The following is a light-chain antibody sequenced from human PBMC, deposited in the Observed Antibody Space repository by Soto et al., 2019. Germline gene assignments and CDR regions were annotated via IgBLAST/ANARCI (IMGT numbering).Light chain of an antibody. CDR2: EAS. V-gene: IGKV1-12*01. J-gene: IGKJ4*01. CDR1: QDIDTY. Sequence: DIQMTQSPSSVSAFVGDRVTNTCRASQDIDTYLAWYQQKPGKAPSLLIYEASILQNEVPSRFSGGGSGTEFTLTISSLHPEDFATYFCQQAKAFPLTFGGGTKVESK. CDR3: QQAKAFPLT.